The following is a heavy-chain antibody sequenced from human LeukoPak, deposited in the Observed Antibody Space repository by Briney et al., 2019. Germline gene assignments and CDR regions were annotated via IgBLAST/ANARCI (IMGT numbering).Heavy chain of an antibody. D-gene: IGHD3-3*01. Sequence: GGSLRLSCAASGFTFSSYEMNWVRQAPGKGLEWVSYISSSGSTIYYADSVKGRFTISRDNAKNSLYLQMNSLRAEDTALYYCARDSGAVGGAFDIWGQGTMVTVSS. V-gene: IGHV3-48*03. CDR1: GFTFSSYE. CDR2: ISSSGSTI. CDR3: ARDSGAVGGAFDI. J-gene: IGHJ3*02.